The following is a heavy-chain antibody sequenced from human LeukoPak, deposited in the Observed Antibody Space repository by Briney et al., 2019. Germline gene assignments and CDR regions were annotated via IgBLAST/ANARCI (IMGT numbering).Heavy chain of an antibody. D-gene: IGHD3-10*01. CDR2: IKSKTDGGTT. CDR1: GFTFSNAW. J-gene: IGHJ4*02. CDR3: TTGITMVRGVIHLIDY. Sequence: GGSLRLSCAASGFTFSNAWMSWVRQAPGKGMEWVGRIKSKTDGGTTDYAAPVKGRFTISRDDSKNTLYLQMNSLKTEDTAVYYCTTGITMVRGVIHLIDYWGQGTLVTVSS. V-gene: IGHV3-15*01.